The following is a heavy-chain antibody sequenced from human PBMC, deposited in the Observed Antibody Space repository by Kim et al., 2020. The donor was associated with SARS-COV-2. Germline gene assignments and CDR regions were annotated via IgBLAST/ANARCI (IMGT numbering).Heavy chain of an antibody. D-gene: IGHD6-13*01. Sequence: NYHPSDKSGVTMSVDTSKNQFSLKLSSVTTADTAVYYCASSNPAAGGFDYWGQGTLVTVSS. J-gene: IGHJ4*02. V-gene: IGHV4-4*07. CDR3: ASSNPAAGGFDY.